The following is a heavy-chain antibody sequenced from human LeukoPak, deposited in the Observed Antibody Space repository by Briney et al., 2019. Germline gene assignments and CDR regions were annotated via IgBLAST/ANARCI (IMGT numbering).Heavy chain of an antibody. CDR3: ARQGAWRYFDY. Sequence: SETLSLTCTVSGGSISSYYWSWIRQPPGKGLEWIGSIYYSGSTYYNPSLKSRVAISVDTSKNQFSLKLSSVTAADTAVYYCARQGAWRYFDYWGQGTLVTVSS. D-gene: IGHD1-26*01. CDR1: GGSISSYY. V-gene: IGHV4-59*05. CDR2: IYYSGST. J-gene: IGHJ4*02.